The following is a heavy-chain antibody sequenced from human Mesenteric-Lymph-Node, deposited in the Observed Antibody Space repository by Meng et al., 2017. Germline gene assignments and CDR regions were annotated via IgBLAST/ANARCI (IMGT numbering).Heavy chain of an antibody. Sequence: QVQLQVSGPGLVKPSQTLSLTCTVSGGSISSGDYYWSWIRQPPGKGLEWIGYIYYSGSAYYNPSLKSRVSISVDTSKNQFSLNLNSMTAADTAVYYCASFDHIPRRNYFDYWGQGTLVTVSS. CDR3: ASFDHIPRRNYFDY. CDR1: GGSISSGDYY. CDR2: IYYSGSA. V-gene: IGHV4-30-4*01. J-gene: IGHJ4*02. D-gene: IGHD2-21*01.